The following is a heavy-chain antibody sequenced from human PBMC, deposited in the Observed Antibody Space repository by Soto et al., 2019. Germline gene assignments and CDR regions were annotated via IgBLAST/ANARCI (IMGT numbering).Heavy chain of an antibody. CDR1: GGTFSSYA. D-gene: IGHD3-22*01. J-gene: IGHJ3*02. CDR2: IIPIFGTA. CDR3: ARDMAYYDSSGRDAFDI. Sequence: ASVKVSCKASGGTFSSYAISWVRQAPGQGLEWMGGIIPIFGTANYAQKFQGRVTITADKSTSTAYMELSSLRSEDTAVYYCARDMAYYDSSGRDAFDIWGQGTMVTVSS. V-gene: IGHV1-69*06.